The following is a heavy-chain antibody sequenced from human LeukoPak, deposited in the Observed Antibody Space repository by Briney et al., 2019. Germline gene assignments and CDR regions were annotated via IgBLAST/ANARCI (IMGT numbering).Heavy chain of an antibody. D-gene: IGHD3-10*01. CDR3: VRGSSGTVVRGVSWAWFDP. CDR2: IKPDGSEK. CDR1: GFTFSNYA. V-gene: IGHV3-7*05. Sequence: SGGSLRLSCAASGFTFSNYAMSWVRQAPGKGLEWVANIKPDGSEKYFVDSVRGRFTISRDNVKNSLYLQMNSLRAEDTALYYCVRGSSGTVVRGVSWAWFDPWGQGTLVTVSS. J-gene: IGHJ5*02.